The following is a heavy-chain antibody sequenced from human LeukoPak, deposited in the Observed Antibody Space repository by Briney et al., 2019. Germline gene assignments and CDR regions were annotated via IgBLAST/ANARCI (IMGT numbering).Heavy chain of an antibody. D-gene: IGHD3-10*02. V-gene: IGHV4-30-2*01. Sequence: SQTLSLTCAVSGGSLSSGDYSWNWIRQPPGKGLEWLGYIYLTGTTFYNPSLKSRVTISVDRSKNQFSLRLTSVTAADTAVYYCARGFFVRENPGSWFDPWGQGTLVTVSP. J-gene: IGHJ5*02. CDR2: IYLTGTT. CDR3: ARGFFVRENPGSWFDP. CDR1: GGSLSSGDYS.